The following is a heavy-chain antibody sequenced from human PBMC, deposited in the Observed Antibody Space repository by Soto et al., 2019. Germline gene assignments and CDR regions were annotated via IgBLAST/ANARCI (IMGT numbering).Heavy chain of an antibody. V-gene: IGHV4-30-4*01. J-gene: IGHJ4*02. CDR2: IYYSGTT. D-gene: IGHD4-4*01. Sequence: SETLSLTCSVSGGSISSGDYYWSWIRQPPGKGLEWIGYIYYSGTTYYNPSLKSRITISLDTSKNQFSLKLSSVTAADTAVYYCARDRNGYSVLDYWGQGTLVTVSS. CDR3: ARDRNGYSVLDY. CDR1: GGSISSGDYY.